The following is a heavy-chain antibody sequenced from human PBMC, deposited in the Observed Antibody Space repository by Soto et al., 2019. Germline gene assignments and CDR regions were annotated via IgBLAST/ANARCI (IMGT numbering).Heavy chain of an antibody. J-gene: IGHJ4*02. CDR1: GFTFRYYG. CDR2: ISVSGDK. CDR3: AKSLNTATSFDY. Sequence: PGGSLSLSCEASGFTFRYYGMNLVRQTPGRGPEWVSLISVSGDKYYADSVKGRFAISRDNSKDAVFLQMNSLRAEDTAVYYCAKSLNTATSFDYWGQGALVTVSS. V-gene: IGHV3-23*01.